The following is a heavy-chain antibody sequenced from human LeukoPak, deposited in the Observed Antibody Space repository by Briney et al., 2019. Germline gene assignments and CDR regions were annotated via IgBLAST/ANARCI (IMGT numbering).Heavy chain of an antibody. J-gene: IGHJ5*02. V-gene: IGHV4-34*01. Sequence: PSETLSLTCAVYGGSFSGYYWSWIRQPPGKGLEWIGEINHSGSTNYNPSLKSRVTISVDTSKNQFSLKLSSVTAADTAVYYCARGRNWNYGRNWFDPWGQGTLVTVSS. D-gene: IGHD1-7*01. CDR1: GGSFSGYY. CDR2: INHSGST. CDR3: ARGRNWNYGRNWFDP.